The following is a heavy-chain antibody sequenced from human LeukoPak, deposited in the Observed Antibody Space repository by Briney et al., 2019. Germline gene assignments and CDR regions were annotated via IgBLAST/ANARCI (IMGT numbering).Heavy chain of an antibody. CDR3: ARIFAGYSYGSDY. V-gene: IGHV4-4*02. D-gene: IGHD5-18*01. CDR1: GGSISSSNW. J-gene: IGHJ4*02. Sequence: SETLSLTCAVSGGSISSSNWWSWVRQPPGKGLEWIGEIYHSGSTDYNPSLKSRVTISVDKSKNQFSLKLSSVTAADTAVYYCARIFAGYSYGSDYWGQGTLVTVSS. CDR2: IYHSGST.